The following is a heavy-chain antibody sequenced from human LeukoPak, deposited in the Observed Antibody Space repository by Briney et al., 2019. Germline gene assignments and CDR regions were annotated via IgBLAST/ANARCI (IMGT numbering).Heavy chain of an antibody. CDR1: GFTFSNAW. D-gene: IGHD6-13*01. J-gene: IGHJ3*02. CDR2: IKSKTDGGTT. V-gene: IGHV3-15*01. Sequence: NTGRSLRLSCAASGFTFSNAWMSWVRQAPGKGLEWVGRIKSKTDGGTTDYAAPVKGRFTISRDDSKNTLYLQMNSLKTEDTAVYYCTTVIYSTHEGAFDIWGQGTMVTVSS. CDR3: TTVIYSTHEGAFDI.